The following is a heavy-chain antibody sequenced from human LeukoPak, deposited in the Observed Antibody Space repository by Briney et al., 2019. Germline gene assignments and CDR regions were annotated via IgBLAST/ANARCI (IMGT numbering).Heavy chain of an antibody. J-gene: IGHJ4*02. CDR2: ISAYNGNT. CDR1: GYTFTSYG. D-gene: IGHD3-9*01. V-gene: IGHV1-18*01. CDR3: ARAGRYFDRLLEHDY. Sequence: GASVKVSCKASGYTFTSYGISWVRQAPGQGLEWMGWISAYNGNTNYAQKLQGRVTMTTDTSTSTAYMELRSLRSDDTAVYYCARAGRYFDRLLEHDYWGQGTLVTVSS.